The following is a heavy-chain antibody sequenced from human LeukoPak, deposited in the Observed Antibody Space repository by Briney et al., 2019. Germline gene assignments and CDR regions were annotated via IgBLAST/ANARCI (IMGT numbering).Heavy chain of an antibody. CDR2: IIPMFGTA. V-gene: IGHV1-69*13. Sequence: GASVKVSCKASGGSFRSYAMSWVRQAPGQGLEWMGGIIPMFGTANYAQKFQGRVSITADESTGTAYMELSSLRSEDTAVYYCARSGPNIDYGDHNFDYWGQGTLVTVSS. J-gene: IGHJ4*02. CDR1: GGSFRSYA. CDR3: ARSGPNIDYGDHNFDY. D-gene: IGHD4-17*01.